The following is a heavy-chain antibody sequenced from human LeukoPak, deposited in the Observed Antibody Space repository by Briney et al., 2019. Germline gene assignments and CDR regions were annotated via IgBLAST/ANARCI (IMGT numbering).Heavy chain of an antibody. CDR3: ARDSERGYSYGQSDY. CDR1: VGTFSSYA. CDR2: IIPILGIA. J-gene: IGHJ4*02. Sequence: SVKVSCKASVGTFSSYAISWVRQAPGQGLEWMGRIIPILGIANYAQKFQGRVTITADKSTSTAYMELSSLRSEDTAVYYCARDSERGYSYGQSDYWGQGTLVTVSS. V-gene: IGHV1-69*04. D-gene: IGHD5-18*01.